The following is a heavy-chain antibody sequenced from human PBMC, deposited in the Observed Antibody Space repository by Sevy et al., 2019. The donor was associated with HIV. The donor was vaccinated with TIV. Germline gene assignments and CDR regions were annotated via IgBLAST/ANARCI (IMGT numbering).Heavy chain of an antibody. CDR2: ISSSSSYI. Sequence: GGSLRLSCAASGFTFSSYSMNWVRQAPGKGLEWVSSISSSSSYIYYADSVKGRFTISRDNAKNSLYLQMNSLRAEDMAVYYCARGGTYYYDSSGHYAYAHWGQGTLVTVSS. D-gene: IGHD3-22*01. V-gene: IGHV3-21*01. CDR3: ARGGTYYYDSSGHYAYAH. CDR1: GFTFSSYS. J-gene: IGHJ4*02.